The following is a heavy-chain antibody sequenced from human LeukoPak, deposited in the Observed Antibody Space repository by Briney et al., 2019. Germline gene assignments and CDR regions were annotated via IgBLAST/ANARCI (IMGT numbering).Heavy chain of an antibody. CDR2: IYISGST. CDR1: GFSVSNNY. CDR3: ARVYGGRRWLDP. J-gene: IGHJ5*02. V-gene: IGHV3-66*02. D-gene: IGHD4-23*01. Sequence: GGSLRLSCAASGFSVSNNYKSWVRQGPGKGLEWVSIIYISGSTYYAESVKGRFTTSRDNSNNTVFLQMKSLRVEDTAVYYCARVYGGRRWLDPWGQGTLVTVSS.